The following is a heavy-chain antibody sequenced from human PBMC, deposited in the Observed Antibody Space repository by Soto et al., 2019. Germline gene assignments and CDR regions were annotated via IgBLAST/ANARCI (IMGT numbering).Heavy chain of an antibody. CDR3: AATRLGY. CDR1: GFTVSSNY. CDR2: IYSGGST. V-gene: IGHV3-53*04. J-gene: IGHJ4*02. Sequence: EVQLVESGGGLVQPGGSLRLSCAVSGFTVSSNYMSWVRQAPGKGLEWVSVIYSGGSTYYADSVKGLFTISRHNSKNTLYFQMNSLRAEDTAVYYCAATRLGYWGQGTLVTVSS. D-gene: IGHD5-12*01.